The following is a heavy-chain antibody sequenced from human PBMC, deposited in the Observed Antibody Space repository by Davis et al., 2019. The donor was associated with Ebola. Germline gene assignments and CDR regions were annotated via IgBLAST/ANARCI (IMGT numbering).Heavy chain of an antibody. CDR1: GGSISSHY. D-gene: IGHD3-3*01. CDR2: IYYSGST. Sequence: PSETLSLTCTVSGGSISSHYWSWIRQPPGKGLEWIGYIYYSGSTNYNPSLKSRVTISVDTSKNQFSLKLSSVTAADTAVYYCARGGFWSGYYYWYFDLWGRGTLVTVSS. J-gene: IGHJ2*01. V-gene: IGHV4-59*11. CDR3: ARGGFWSGYYYWYFDL.